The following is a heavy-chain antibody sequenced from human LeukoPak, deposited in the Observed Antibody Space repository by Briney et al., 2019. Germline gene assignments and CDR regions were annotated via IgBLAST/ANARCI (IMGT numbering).Heavy chain of an antibody. CDR2: IYHSGST. D-gene: IGHD2-2*01. V-gene: IGHV4-59*08. CDR3: ARHAAFAEYQSHLTHFDY. J-gene: IGHJ4*02. Sequence: PSETLSLTCTVSGGSISGYYWSWIRQPPGKRLEWIGYIYHSGSTNYNSSLKSRVTISVDTSKNQFSLKLSSVTAADTAVYYCARHAAFAEYQSHLTHFDYWGQGTLVTVSS. CDR1: GGSISGYY.